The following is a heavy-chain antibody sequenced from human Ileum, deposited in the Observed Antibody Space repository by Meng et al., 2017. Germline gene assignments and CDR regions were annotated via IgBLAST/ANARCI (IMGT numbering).Heavy chain of an antibody. V-gene: IGHV3-23*01. CDR2: ISDSGGRT. J-gene: IGHJ4*02. D-gene: IGHD6-13*01. CDR3: AKGQINSWYYFDY. CDR1: GFTFGSYA. Sequence: GESLKISCAASGFTFGSYAMNWVRQAPGKGLEWVSVISDSGGRTYYADSVKGRFTISRDNSKNTLYLQTNSLRAEDTAVYYCAKGQINSWYYFDYWGQGTLVTVSS.